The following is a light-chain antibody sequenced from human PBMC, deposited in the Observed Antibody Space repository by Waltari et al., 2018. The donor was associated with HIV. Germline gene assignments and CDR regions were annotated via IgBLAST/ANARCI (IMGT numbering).Light chain of an antibody. CDR1: VLSRPY. CDR3: QSGDNSGPHVV. V-gene: IGLV3-25*03. J-gene: IGLJ2*01. Sequence: SYELTQPPPLPVSPGQTAGITCSGDVLSRPYSSWYRHKAGQAPVMVMYRDTGRPSGIPGLFSGSKSGTTVTLTIGGVQEEDEADYYCQSGDNSGPHVVFGGGTTLTVL. CDR2: RDT.